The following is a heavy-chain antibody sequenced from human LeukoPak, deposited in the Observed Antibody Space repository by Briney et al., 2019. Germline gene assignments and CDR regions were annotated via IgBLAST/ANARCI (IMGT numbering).Heavy chain of an antibody. CDR2: ISYDGSNK. J-gene: IGHJ6*02. CDR3: ASDKTRSGMDV. Sequence: GGSLRLSCAASGFTFSSYAMPWVRQAPGKGLEGVAVISYDGSNKYYADSVKGRFTLSRDHSKTTLYLQMNSLRAEETAVNYCASDKTRSGMDVCGQGTTVTVSS. V-gene: IGHV3-30*04. CDR1: GFTFSSYA.